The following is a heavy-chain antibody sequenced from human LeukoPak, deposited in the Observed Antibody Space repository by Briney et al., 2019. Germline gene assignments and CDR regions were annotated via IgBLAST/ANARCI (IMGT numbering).Heavy chain of an antibody. D-gene: IGHD2-2*01. CDR3: ARGGCSSTSCYRGGPKGYYYMDV. Sequence: GASVKVSCKASGYTFTSYDINWVRQAPGQGLEWMGGIIPIFGTANYAQKFQGRVTITADESTSTAYMELSSLRSEDTAVYYCARGGCSSTSCYRGGPKGYYYMDVWGKGTTVTVSS. CDR2: IIPIFGTA. J-gene: IGHJ6*03. CDR1: GYTFTSYD. V-gene: IGHV1-69*13.